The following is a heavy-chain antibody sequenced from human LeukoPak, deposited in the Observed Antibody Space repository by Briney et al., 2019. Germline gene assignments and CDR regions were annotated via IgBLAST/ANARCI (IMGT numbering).Heavy chain of an antibody. J-gene: IGHJ4*02. CDR3: ARDRSYGRTGTFDY. CDR2: INPNSGDT. D-gene: IGHD5-18*01. CDR1: GYTLTGYY. V-gene: IGHV1-2*02. Sequence: EASVKVSCKASGYTLTGYYMHWLRQARGQGLEWMGWINPNSGDTNYAQKFQGRVTMTRDTYISTAYMELSRLRSDDTAVYYCARDRSYGRTGTFDYWGQGTLVTVSS.